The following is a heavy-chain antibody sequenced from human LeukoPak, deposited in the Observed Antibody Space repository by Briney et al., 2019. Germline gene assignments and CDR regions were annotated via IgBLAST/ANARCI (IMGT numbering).Heavy chain of an antibody. CDR3: ASYGDYTNWFDP. CDR1: GGSISSGDYY. D-gene: IGHD4-17*01. V-gene: IGHV4-30-4*01. J-gene: IGHJ5*02. CDR2: IYYSGST. Sequence: PSQTLSLTCTVSGGSISSGDYYWSWIRQPPGKGLEWIGYIYYSGSTYYNPSLKSRVTISVDTSKNQFSLKLCSVTAADTAVYYWASYGDYTNWFDPWGQGTLVNVSS.